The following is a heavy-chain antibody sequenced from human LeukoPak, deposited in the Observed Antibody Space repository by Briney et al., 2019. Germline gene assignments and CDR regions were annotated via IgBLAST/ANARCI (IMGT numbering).Heavy chain of an antibody. D-gene: IGHD5-12*01. CDR1: GFTVSSNY. Sequence: PGGSLRLSCAASGFTVSSNYMSWVRQAPGKGLEWVGRIKSKTDGGTTDYVAPVKGRFTISRDDSKNTLYLQMNSLKTEDTAVYYCTTDPYSGQRFRVWWFDPWGQGTLVTVSS. CDR3: TTDPYSGQRFRVWWFDP. CDR2: IKSKTDGGTT. V-gene: IGHV3-15*01. J-gene: IGHJ5*02.